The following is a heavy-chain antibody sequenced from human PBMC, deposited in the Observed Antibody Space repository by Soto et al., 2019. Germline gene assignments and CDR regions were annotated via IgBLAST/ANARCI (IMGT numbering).Heavy chain of an antibody. CDR3: AADNGVTHDY. J-gene: IGHJ4*02. Sequence: PPETLSLPCTVSGGTLRRGSHYWSWIRQPPGKGLEWIGYIHYSGGANYNPSLKSRVTISVDTPKNQFSLGLTSVTAADTAFFYCAADNGVTHDYWRRGTLVSV. V-gene: IGHV4-61*01. CDR1: GGTLRRGSHY. CDR2: IHYSGGA. D-gene: IGHD2-8*01.